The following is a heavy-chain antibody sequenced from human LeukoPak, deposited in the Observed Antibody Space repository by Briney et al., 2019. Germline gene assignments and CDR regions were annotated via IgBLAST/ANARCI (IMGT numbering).Heavy chain of an antibody. CDR2: MESKSDGGST. CDR1: GFTFSNDW. V-gene: IGHV3-15*04. CDR3: TTLDGDYAPDY. D-gene: IGHD4-17*01. Sequence: PGGSLRLSCAGSGFTFSNDWLSWVRQAPGKGLEWVGRMESKSDGGSTDYAAPVKGRFTISRDDSKNTLFLQINSLKTEDTAVYYCTTLDGDYAPDYWGQGTLVTVSS. J-gene: IGHJ4*02.